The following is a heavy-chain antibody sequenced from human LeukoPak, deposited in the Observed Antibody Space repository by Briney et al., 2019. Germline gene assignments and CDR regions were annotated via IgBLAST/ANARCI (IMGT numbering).Heavy chain of an antibody. V-gene: IGHV4-39*01. D-gene: IGHD1-14*01. CDR2: IYYSGST. J-gene: IGHJ6*03. Sequence: PSETLSLTCTVSGGSISSSSYYWGWIRQPPGKGLEWIGSIYYSGSTYYNPSLKSRVTISVDTSKNQFSLKLSSVTAADTAMYYCATTKDYYYYYMDVWGKGTTVTISS. CDR1: GGSISSSSYY. CDR3: ATTKDYYYYYMDV.